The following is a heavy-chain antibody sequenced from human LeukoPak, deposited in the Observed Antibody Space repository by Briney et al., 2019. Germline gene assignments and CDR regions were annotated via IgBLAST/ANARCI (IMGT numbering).Heavy chain of an antibody. Sequence: GGSLRLSCAASGFTFSPYPMNWVRQAPGKGLEWVSYISGGSDTIHCADSVKGRFTISRDNAKNSLYLQMNSLRAEDTAVYYCARDLGGDRYFDSWGQGTLVTVSS. CDR1: GFTFSPYP. J-gene: IGHJ4*02. CDR2: ISGGSDTI. CDR3: ARDLGGDRYFDS. D-gene: IGHD5-12*01. V-gene: IGHV3-48*04.